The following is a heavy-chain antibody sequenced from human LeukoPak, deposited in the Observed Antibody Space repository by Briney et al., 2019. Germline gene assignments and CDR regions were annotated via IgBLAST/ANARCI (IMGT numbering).Heavy chain of an antibody. CDR1: GFSFSIHW. V-gene: IGHV3-74*01. CDR2: INSGSST. J-gene: IGHJ4*02. CDR3: ARGVSNSGATNFDL. Sequence: GGSLTLSCSVSGFSFSIHWVHWVRQAPGGGRVWVSRINSGSSTSYADSVKGRFTMSRDNAKNTLYLQMNSLRAEDTAVYYCARGVSNSGATNFDLWGQGTLVTVSS. D-gene: IGHD4-23*01.